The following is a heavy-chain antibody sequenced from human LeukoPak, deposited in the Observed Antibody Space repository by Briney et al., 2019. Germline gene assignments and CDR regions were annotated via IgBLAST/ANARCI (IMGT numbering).Heavy chain of an antibody. CDR2: IRSKAYGGTT. CDR1: GFTFGDYA. CDR3: TRVYREYSYGYLDAFDI. Sequence: GGSLRLSCTASGFTFGDYAMSWVRQAPGKGLEWVGFIRSKAYGGTTEYAASVKGRFTISRDDSKSIAYLQMNSLKTEDTAVYYCTRVYREYSYGYLDAFDIWGQGTMVTVSS. V-gene: IGHV3-49*04. D-gene: IGHD5-18*01. J-gene: IGHJ3*02.